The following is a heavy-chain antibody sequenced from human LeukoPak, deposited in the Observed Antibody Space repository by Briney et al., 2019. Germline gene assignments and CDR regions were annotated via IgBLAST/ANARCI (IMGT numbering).Heavy chain of an antibody. V-gene: IGHV3-74*01. CDR1: GFTFSSYW. J-gene: IGHJ4*02. Sequence: GGSLRLSCAASGFTFSSYWMPWVRHTPGKRLVWVSRIKGDGSSTSYADSVKGRFTVSRDNAKNTLYLQMNSLRAEDTAVYYCARDGYSFGHDFDYWGQGTLVTVSS. D-gene: IGHD5-18*01. CDR2: IKGDGSST. CDR3: ARDGYSFGHDFDY.